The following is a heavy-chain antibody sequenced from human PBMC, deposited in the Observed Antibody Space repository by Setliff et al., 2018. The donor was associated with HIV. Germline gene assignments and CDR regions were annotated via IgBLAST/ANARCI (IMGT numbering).Heavy chain of an antibody. CDR3: ARDPADIRTFDY. Sequence: SETLSLTCTVSGGSISSGGYYWSWIRQLPGKGLEWIGYIYYSGSTYYNPSLKSRVTISVDTSKNQFSLKLNSVTAADTAVYYCARDPADIRTFDYWGQGTLVTVSS. D-gene: IGHD3-9*01. CDR2: IYYSGST. V-gene: IGHV4-31*03. J-gene: IGHJ4*02. CDR1: GGSISSGGYY.